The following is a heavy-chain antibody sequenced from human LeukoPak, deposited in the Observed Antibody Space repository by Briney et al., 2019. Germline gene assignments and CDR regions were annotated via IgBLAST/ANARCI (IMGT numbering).Heavy chain of an antibody. J-gene: IGHJ4*02. V-gene: IGHV3-23*01. CDR3: LGYCSGGRCYSGGH. Sequence: GGSLRLSCAASGFTFSTYAMSWVRRAPGKGLEWVSTVSTSGGSTYYADSVKGRFTISRDNSKNTQYLQMNSLRAEDTAIYYCLGYCSGGRCYSGGHWGQGTLVTVSS. D-gene: IGHD2-15*01. CDR2: VSTSGGST. CDR1: GFTFSTYA.